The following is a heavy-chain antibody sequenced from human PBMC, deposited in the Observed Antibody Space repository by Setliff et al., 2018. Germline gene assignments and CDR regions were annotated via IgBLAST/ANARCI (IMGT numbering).Heavy chain of an antibody. D-gene: IGHD3-3*01. CDR3: ARQAIFGSDAFDI. J-gene: IGHJ3*02. V-gene: IGHV5-51*01. Sequence: PGESLKISCKGSGCSFTSYWIGWVRQMPGKGLEWMGIIYPGDSDTRYSPSFQGQVTISADKSISTAYLQWSSLKASDTAMYYCARQAIFGSDAFDIWGQGTMVTVSS. CDR2: IYPGDSDT. CDR1: GCSFTSYW.